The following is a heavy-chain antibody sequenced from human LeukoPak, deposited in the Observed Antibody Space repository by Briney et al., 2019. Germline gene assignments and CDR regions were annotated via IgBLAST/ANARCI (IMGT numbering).Heavy chain of an antibody. V-gene: IGHV4-59*01. CDR3: ARDNYSFFDY. CDR2: IYYSGST. D-gene: IGHD4-11*01. CDR1: GGSISSYY. J-gene: IGHJ4*02. Sequence: PSETLSLTCTVSGGSISSYYWSWIRQPPGKGLEWIGYIYYSGSTNYNPSLKSRVTISVDTSKNQFSLKLSSVTAADTAVYYCARDNYSFFDYWGQGTLVTVYS.